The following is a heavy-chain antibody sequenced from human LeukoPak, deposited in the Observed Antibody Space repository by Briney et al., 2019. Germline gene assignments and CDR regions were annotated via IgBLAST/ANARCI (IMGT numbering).Heavy chain of an antibody. CDR1: GFSFSGSA. CDR3: ARPYCSSTTCYEYSAFDI. J-gene: IGHJ3*02. Sequence: PGGSLRLSCAASGFSFSGSAMHWVRQASGKGLEWLGRIRSKANGYAKAYAASVKGRLTILRDDSKNMAYLQMSSLKTEDTAVYYCARPYCSSTTCYEYSAFDIWGQGTMVTVSS. V-gene: IGHV3-73*01. D-gene: IGHD2-2*01. CDR2: IRSKANGYAK.